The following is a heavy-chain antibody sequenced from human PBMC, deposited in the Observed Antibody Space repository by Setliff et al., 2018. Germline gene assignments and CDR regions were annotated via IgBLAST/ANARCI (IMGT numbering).Heavy chain of an antibody. CDR3: AREVVMVKSAINYYYYMGV. D-gene: IGHD2-21*02. CDR1: GGTFGSYG. CDR2: TIPVFGTT. J-gene: IGHJ6*03. Sequence: GASVKVSCKASGGTFGSYGISWVRQAPGQGLEWMGGTIPVFGTTDYAQKFQGRVTITTDESTNTAYMELSSLRSDDTAVFYCAREVVMVKSAINYYYYMGVWGKGTTVTVSS. V-gene: IGHV1-69*05.